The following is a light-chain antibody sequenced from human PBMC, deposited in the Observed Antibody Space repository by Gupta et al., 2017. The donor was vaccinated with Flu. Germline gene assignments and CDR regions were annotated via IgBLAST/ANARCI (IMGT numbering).Light chain of an antibody. CDR2: EVS. CDR3: SSYAGSNNVV. CDR1: SSDVGGYNY. J-gene: IGLJ3*02. V-gene: IGLV2-8*01. Sequence: TSSDVGGYNYVSWYQQHPGKAPKFMIYEVSKRPSGVPDRFSGSKSGNTASLTVSGLQAEDEADYYCSSYAGSNNVVFGGGTKLTVL.